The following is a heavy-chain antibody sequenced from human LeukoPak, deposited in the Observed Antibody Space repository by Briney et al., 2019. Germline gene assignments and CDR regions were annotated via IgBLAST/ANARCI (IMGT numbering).Heavy chain of an antibody. CDR3: AKDSWLHYFDY. CDR2: IYSGGST. V-gene: IGHV3-66*01. J-gene: IGHJ4*02. Sequence: PGRSLRLSCAASGFTFSSYAMHWVRQAPGKGLEWVSVIYSGGSTYYADSVKGRFTISRDNSKNTLYLQMNSLRAEDTAVYYCAKDSWLHYFDYWGQGTLVTVSS. CDR1: GFTFSSYA. D-gene: IGHD3-22*01.